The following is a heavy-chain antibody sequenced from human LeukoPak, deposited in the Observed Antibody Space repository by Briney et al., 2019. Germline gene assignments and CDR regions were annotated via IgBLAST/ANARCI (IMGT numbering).Heavy chain of an antibody. CDR3: ARQTYYDRGGYPFDQ. D-gene: IGHD3-22*01. V-gene: IGHV4-59*08. J-gene: IGHJ4*02. CDR1: AGSISSYY. Sequence: PSETLSLTCTVSAGSISSYYWNWIRQPPGRGLEWIGYFYYGGSSEYNPSLKSRVTMSADTSKNQFSLKLSSVTAADTAMYYCARQTYYDRGGYPFDQWGQGTLVTVSS. CDR2: FYYGGSS.